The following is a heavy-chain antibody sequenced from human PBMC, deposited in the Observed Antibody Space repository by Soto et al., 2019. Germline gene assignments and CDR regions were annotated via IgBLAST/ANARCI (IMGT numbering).Heavy chain of an antibody. V-gene: IGHV4-59*01. CDR2: IYYSGST. CDR3: VRVGGYYGDYPNFDY. D-gene: IGHD4-17*01. J-gene: IGHJ4*02. CDR1: GGYISPYY. Sequence: PSETLSLTCTVSGGYISPYYWSWIRQPPGKGLEWIAYIYYSGSTKYNPSLRSRVTISVDTTNNQFSLRLRSVTAADTAVYYCVRVGGYYGDYPNFDYWGQGALVTVSS.